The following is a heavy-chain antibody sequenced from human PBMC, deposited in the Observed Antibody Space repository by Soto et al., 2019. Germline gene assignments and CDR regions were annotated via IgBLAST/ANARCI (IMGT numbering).Heavy chain of an antibody. D-gene: IGHD6-13*01. CDR1: GYTFTSYG. CDR2: ISAYNGNT. J-gene: IGHJ3*02. V-gene: IGHV1-18*01. Sequence: GASVKVSCKASGYTFTSYGISWVRQAPGQGLEWMGWISAYNGNTNYAQKIQGRVTMTTNTSTSTAYMELRSLRTDDTAVYYCAIFWSRWYLGAFDIWGQGTMVTVSS. CDR3: AIFWSRWYLGAFDI.